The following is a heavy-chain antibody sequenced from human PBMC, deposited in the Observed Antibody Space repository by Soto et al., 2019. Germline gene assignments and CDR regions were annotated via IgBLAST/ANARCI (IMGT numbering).Heavy chain of an antibody. J-gene: IGHJ4*02. Sequence: EVQLVESGGGLVKPGGSLRLSCAASGFTFSSYSMNWVRQAPGKGLEWVSSISSSSSYIYYADSVKGRFTISRDNAKNSLHLQMNSLRAEDTAVYYCARDRASRGSPFDYWGQGTLVTVSS. CDR2: ISSSSSYI. V-gene: IGHV3-21*01. D-gene: IGHD6-13*01. CDR1: GFTFSSYS. CDR3: ARDRASRGSPFDY.